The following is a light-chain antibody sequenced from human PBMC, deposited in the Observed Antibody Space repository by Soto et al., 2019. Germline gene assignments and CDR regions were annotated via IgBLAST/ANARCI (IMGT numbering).Light chain of an antibody. V-gene: IGKV1-13*02. Sequence: AIQLTQSRSSLSASIGDRVTITCRATQGISSALAWYQQKPGRALKLLIYDASNLESGVPSRFSGSGSGTHISLTISSLQPEDFAAYYCQQFNSFPLTFGGGTKVEIK. CDR2: DAS. CDR3: QQFNSFPLT. CDR1: QGISSA. J-gene: IGKJ4*01.